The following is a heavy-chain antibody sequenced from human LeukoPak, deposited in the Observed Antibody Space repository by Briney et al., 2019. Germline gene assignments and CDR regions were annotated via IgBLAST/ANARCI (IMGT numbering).Heavy chain of an antibody. V-gene: IGHV1-69*06. CDR2: IIPLFGTA. J-gene: IGHJ4*02. CDR1: GGTFSRYT. Sequence: SVKVSCKASGGTFSRYTISWVRQAPGQGLEWMGGIIPLFGTANYAQKFQGRVTITADKSTTTAYMELSSLRSEDTAVYYCASHGSGTYGSFDYRGQGTLVTVSS. D-gene: IGHD3-10*01. CDR3: ASHGSGTYGSFDY.